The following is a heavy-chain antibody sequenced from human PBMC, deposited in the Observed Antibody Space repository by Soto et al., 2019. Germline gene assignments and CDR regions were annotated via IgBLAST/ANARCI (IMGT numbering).Heavy chain of an antibody. D-gene: IGHD3-3*01. CDR1: GFTFSDHY. CDR3: TRGGYDFWSGYYNY. J-gene: IGHJ4*02. Sequence: EVQLVESGGGLVQPGGSLRLSCAASGFTFSDHYMDWVRQAPGKGLEWVGRARNKANSYITEYAASVKGRFIISRDDSKNSLFLQMNSLKTEDTAVYYCTRGGYDFWSGYYNYWGQGTLVTVSS. CDR2: ARNKANSYIT. V-gene: IGHV3-72*01.